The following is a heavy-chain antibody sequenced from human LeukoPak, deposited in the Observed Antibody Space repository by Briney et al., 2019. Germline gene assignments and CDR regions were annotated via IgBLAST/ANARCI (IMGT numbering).Heavy chain of an antibody. V-gene: IGHV3-73*01. CDR3: TRLSSGYYSL. D-gene: IGHD3-22*01. Sequence: GGSLRLSCAASGFTFSGSAMHWVRQAPGKGLEWVGRIRSKANGYATAYAASVKGRFTISRDDSKNTAYLQMNSLKTEDTAVYYCTRLSSGYYSLWGQGTLVTVSS. CDR2: IRSKANGYAT. J-gene: IGHJ4*02. CDR1: GFTFSGSA.